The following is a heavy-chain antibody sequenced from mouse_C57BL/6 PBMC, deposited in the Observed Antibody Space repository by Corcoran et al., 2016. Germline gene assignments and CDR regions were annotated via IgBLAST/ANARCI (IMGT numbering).Heavy chain of an antibody. CDR1: GYMFTDYY. CDR2: INPNNGGT. J-gene: IGHJ4*01. D-gene: IGHD2-1*01. Sequence: EVQLQQSGPELVKPGASVKISCKASGYMFTDYYMNWVKQSHGKSLEWIGDINPNNGGTSYNQKFKGKATLTVDKSSSTAYMELRSLTSEDSAVYYCARRRAIYYGNYYYYAMDYWGQGTSVTVSS. CDR3: ARRRAIYYGNYYYYAMDY. V-gene: IGHV1-26*01.